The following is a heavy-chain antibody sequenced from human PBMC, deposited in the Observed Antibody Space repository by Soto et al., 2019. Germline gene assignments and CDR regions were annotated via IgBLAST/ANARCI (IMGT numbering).Heavy chain of an antibody. Sequence: GASVKVSCKASGGTFSSYAISWVRQAPGQGLEWMGWISAYNGNTNYAQKLQGRVTMTTDTSTSTAYMELRSLRSDDTAVYYCARYHANDHRTKLDQTRPIDYWGQGTLVTVSS. CDR2: ISAYNGNT. J-gene: IGHJ4*02. V-gene: IGHV1-18*01. CDR3: ARYHANDHRTKLDQTRPIDY. CDR1: GGTFSSYA. D-gene: IGHD1-1*01.